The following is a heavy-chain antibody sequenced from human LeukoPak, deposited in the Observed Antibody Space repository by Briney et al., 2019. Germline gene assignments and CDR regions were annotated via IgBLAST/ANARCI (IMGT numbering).Heavy chain of an antibody. CDR3: ARDSALRQWLPNWYFDL. V-gene: IGHV3-9*01. CDR2: ISWNSGSI. CDR1: GFTFDEHA. Sequence: GGSLRLSCVASGFTFDEHAMYWVPQAPGKGLEWVSGISWNSGSIGYADSVKGRFTISRDNAKNSLFLLMNSPRTEDTALYYCARDSALRQWLPNWYFDLWGRGTLVTVTS. J-gene: IGHJ2*01. D-gene: IGHD6-19*01.